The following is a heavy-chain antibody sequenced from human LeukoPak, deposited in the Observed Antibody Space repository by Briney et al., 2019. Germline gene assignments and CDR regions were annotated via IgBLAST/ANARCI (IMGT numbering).Heavy chain of an antibody. CDR1: GYSFTSYW. CDR3: ASHASDSSGWYTPFDY. V-gene: IGHV5-51*01. J-gene: IGHJ4*02. Sequence: GESLKISCKGSGYSFTSYWIGWVRQMPGKGPEWMGIIYPGDSDTRYSPSFQGQVTISADKSISTAYLQWSSLKASDTAMYYCASHASDSSGWYTPFDYWGQGTLVTVSS. CDR2: IYPGDSDT. D-gene: IGHD6-19*01.